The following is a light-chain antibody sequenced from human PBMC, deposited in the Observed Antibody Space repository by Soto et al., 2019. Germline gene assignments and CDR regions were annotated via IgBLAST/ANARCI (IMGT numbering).Light chain of an antibody. J-gene: IGKJ1*01. Sequence: DIVMTQSPDSLAVSLGERATINCKSSQSVLYSSTNKNYLAWYQQKPGQPPKLLIYWASTRQSGVPDRFSGSGSGTDFTLTISCLQAEDVSVYYCQQYYSTPQTFGQGNKVEIK. CDR2: WAS. V-gene: IGKV4-1*01. CDR1: QSVLYSSTNKNY. CDR3: QQYYSTPQT.